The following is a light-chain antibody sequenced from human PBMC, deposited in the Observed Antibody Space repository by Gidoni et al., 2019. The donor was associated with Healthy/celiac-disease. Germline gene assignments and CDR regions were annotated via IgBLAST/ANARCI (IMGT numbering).Light chain of an antibody. CDR1: QSVSSY. J-gene: IGKJ5*01. V-gene: IGKV3-11*01. Sequence: EIVLTQSPATLSLSPGERATLSCRASQSVSSYLAGYQQKPGQAPGLLIYDAANRATGIPARLSGRGSGTDVTLTSSSLEPEDFAGYYCQQRSNWPPSTFGQGTRLEIK. CDR2: DAA. CDR3: QQRSNWPPST.